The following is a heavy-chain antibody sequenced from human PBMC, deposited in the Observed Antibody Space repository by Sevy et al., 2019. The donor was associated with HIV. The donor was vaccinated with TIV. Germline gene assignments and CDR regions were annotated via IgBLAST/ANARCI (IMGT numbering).Heavy chain of an antibody. V-gene: IGHV3-9*01. J-gene: IGHJ6*02. CDR3: AKESGGIAGLRRMDV. CDR1: GFTFDEYA. Sequence: SLRLSCAASGFTFDEYAMHRVRQAPGKGLEWVPSISWNSGSIGYADSVKGQFTISRDNAKNYLYLQMNSLRAEDTALYYCAKESGGIAGLRRMDVWGQGTTVTVSS. D-gene: IGHD6-13*01. CDR2: ISWNSGSI.